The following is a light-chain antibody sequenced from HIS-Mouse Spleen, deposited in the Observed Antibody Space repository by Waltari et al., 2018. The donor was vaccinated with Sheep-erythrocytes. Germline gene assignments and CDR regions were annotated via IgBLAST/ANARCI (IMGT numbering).Light chain of an antibody. CDR3: CSYAGSYNHV. V-gene: IGLV2-11*01. CDR1: STSVGGYTY. CDR2: DVS. Sequence: QSALTQPRSVSGSPGQSVPISSTGSSTSVGGYTYVSCSHLHPAKPPTPMLYVSWYQQHPGKAPKLMIYDVSKRPSGVPDRFSGSKSGNTASLTISGLQAEDEADYYCCSYAGSYNHVFATGTKVTVL. J-gene: IGLJ1*01.